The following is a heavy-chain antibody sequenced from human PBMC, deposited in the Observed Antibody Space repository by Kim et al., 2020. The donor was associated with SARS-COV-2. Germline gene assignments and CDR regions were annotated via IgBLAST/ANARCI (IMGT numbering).Heavy chain of an antibody. Sequence: ASVKVSCKVSGYTLTELSMHWVRQAPGKGLEWMGGFDPEDGETIYAQKFQGRVTMTEDTSTDTAYMELSSLRSEDTAVYYCATRYFDWPREGYYGMDVWGQGTTVTVSS. CDR3: ATRYFDWPREGYYGMDV. J-gene: IGHJ6*02. D-gene: IGHD3-9*01. V-gene: IGHV1-24*01. CDR1: GYTLTELS. CDR2: FDPEDGET.